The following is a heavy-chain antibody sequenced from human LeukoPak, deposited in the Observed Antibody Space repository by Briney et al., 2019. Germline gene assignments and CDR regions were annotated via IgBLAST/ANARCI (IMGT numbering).Heavy chain of an antibody. CDR3: ARDRQWLDY. J-gene: IGHJ4*02. V-gene: IGHV3-33*08. D-gene: IGHD6-19*01. CDR2: IWYDGSNK. Sequence: GGSLRLSCAASGYTFSSYAMSWVRQAPGKGLEWVAVIWYDGSNKYYADSVKGRFTISRDNSKNTLYLQMNSLRAEDTAVYYCARDRQWLDYWGQGTLVTVSS. CDR1: GYTFSSYA.